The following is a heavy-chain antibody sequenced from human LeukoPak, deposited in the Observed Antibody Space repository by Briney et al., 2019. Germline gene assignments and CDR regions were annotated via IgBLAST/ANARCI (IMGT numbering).Heavy chain of an antibody. D-gene: IGHD6-19*01. Sequence: GASVKVSCKTSGYSFTAFYIHWVRQAPGQGLEWMGWIHPRRGDTNYAQKFQGRVTMTRDTSISTAYMELSRLRSDDTAVYYCARELGPWLPDYWGQGTLVTVSS. CDR1: GYSFTAFY. V-gene: IGHV1-2*02. CDR3: ARELGPWLPDY. J-gene: IGHJ4*02. CDR2: IHPRRGDT.